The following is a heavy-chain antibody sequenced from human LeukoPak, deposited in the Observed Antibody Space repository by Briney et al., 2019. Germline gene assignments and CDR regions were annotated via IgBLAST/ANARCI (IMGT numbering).Heavy chain of an antibody. Sequence: ASVKVSCKASGYTFTTYGISGVRQAPGQGLEWRGWISAYNGNTNYAQKLQGRVTMTTDTSTSTAYMELRSLRSDDTAVYYCAREDYDILTGYYFFDYWGQGTLVTVSS. CDR2: ISAYNGNT. D-gene: IGHD3-9*01. J-gene: IGHJ4*02. V-gene: IGHV1-18*04. CDR1: GYTFTTYG. CDR3: AREDYDILTGYYFFDY.